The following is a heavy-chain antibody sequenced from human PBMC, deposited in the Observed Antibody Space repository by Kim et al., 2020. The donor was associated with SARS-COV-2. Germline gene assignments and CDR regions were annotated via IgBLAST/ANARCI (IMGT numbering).Heavy chain of an antibody. CDR1: GFTFYNYW. V-gene: IGHV3-7*01. J-gene: IGHJ4*02. Sequence: GGSLRLFCVDSGFTFYNYWLSWVRQAPGKGLEFVANIREDSNEKNYVDSVRGRFTISRDNAKSAVYLQMDSLRAEDTAIYYCGRKSRSRAIGQWGQGTLV. CDR2: IREDSNEK. CDR3: GRKSRSRAIGQ. D-gene: IGHD3-3*01.